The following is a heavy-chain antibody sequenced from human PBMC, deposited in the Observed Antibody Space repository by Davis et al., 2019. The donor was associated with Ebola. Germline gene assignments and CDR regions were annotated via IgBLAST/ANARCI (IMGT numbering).Heavy chain of an antibody. J-gene: IGHJ6*02. CDR1: GGSFSGYY. CDR2: INHSGST. CDR3: ARDCSSTSCYIGYGMDV. V-gene: IGHV4-34*01. Sequence: PSETLSLTCAVYGGSFSGYYWSWIRQPPGKGLEWIGEINHSGSTNYNPSLKSRVTISVDTSKNQFSLKLSSVTAADTAVYYCARDCSSTSCYIGYGMDVWGQGTTVTVSS. D-gene: IGHD2-2*02.